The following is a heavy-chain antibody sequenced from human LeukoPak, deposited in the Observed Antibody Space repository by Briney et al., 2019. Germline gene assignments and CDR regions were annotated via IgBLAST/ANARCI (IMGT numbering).Heavy chain of an antibody. CDR2: IRYDGSNK. CDR1: GFTFSSYG. Sequence: PAGGSLRLSCAASGFTFSSYGMHWVRQAPGKGLEWVAFIRYDGSNKYYADSVKGRFTISRDNSKNTLYLQMNSLRAEDTAVYYCAKDGLYDFWSGYLFDYWGQGTLVTVSS. D-gene: IGHD3-3*01. V-gene: IGHV3-30*02. CDR3: AKDGLYDFWSGYLFDY. J-gene: IGHJ4*02.